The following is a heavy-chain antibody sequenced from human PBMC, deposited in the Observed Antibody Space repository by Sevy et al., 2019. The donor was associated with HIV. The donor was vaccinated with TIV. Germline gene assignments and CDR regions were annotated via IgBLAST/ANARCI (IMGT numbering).Heavy chain of an antibody. CDR1: GFTFSSYA. CDR3: AKDHIRKDYYGSGTYFPGGIDY. CDR2: IWYDGSNK. J-gene: IGHJ4*02. D-gene: IGHD3-10*01. Sequence: GGSLRLSCAASGFTFSSYAMHWVRQAPGKGLEWVALIWYDGSNKYYGDSVKGRFTISRDNSKNTLYLQMNGLRAEDTAVYYCAKDHIRKDYYGSGTYFPGGIDYWGQGSLVTVSS. V-gene: IGHV3-33*06.